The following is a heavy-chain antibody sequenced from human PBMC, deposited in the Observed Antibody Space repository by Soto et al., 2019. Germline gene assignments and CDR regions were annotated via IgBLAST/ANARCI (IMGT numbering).Heavy chain of an antibody. J-gene: IGHJ5*02. CDR1: GDSISRSGCY. Sequence: QVQMQESGPGLVKPSQTLSLRCAVSGDSISRSGCYWHWIRQHPVRGLEWLGYMHSGSTYYNPSLKGRINMSVDTSKNHFSLELTSVTAADTAVYYCARGSRTFRWDNWFDPWGQGTLVTVSS. V-gene: IGHV4-31*11. D-gene: IGHD1-26*01. CDR3: ARGSRTFRWDNWFDP. CDR2: MHSGST.